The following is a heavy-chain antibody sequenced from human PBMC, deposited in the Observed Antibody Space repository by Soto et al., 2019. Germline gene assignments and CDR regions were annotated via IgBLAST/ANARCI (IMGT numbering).Heavy chain of an antibody. Sequence: QVQLVESGGGVVQPGRSLRLSCAASGFTFSSYGMHWVRQAPGKGLEWVAGISYEGSNKYYADSVKGRFTISSDNSKNTLYLHINSLRAEDTAVYYCAKDLSDLSRGGYFGDNWFDPWGQGTLVTVAS. J-gene: IGHJ5*02. CDR3: AKDLSDLSRGGYFGDNWFDP. CDR2: ISYEGSNK. CDR1: GFTFSSYG. V-gene: IGHV3-30*18. D-gene: IGHD6-19*01.